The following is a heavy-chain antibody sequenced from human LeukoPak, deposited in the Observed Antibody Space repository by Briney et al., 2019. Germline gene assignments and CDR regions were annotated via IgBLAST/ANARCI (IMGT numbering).Heavy chain of an antibody. CDR2: INPNTGDT. CDR1: GYTFTGNY. J-gene: IGHJ3*02. D-gene: IGHD3-22*01. Sequence: ASVKVSCKASGYTFTGNYIHWVRQAPGHGLEWMGWINPNTGDTNYAQKFQGRVTMTRDTSISTAYMELSRLRSDDTAVYYCARWDYYDSRTFDIWGQGTMVTVS. V-gene: IGHV1-2*02. CDR3: ARWDYYDSRTFDI.